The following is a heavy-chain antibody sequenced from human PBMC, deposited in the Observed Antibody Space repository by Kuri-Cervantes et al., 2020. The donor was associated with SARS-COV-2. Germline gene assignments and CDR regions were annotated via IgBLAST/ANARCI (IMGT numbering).Heavy chain of an antibody. Sequence: GESLKISCAASGFTFDNFAMHWVRQAPGKGLEWVAVISHDGSNKNYADSVKGRFTVSRDNSKNTLYLQMNSLRVEDTALYYCARDWGAIFGVATQFDYWGQGTLVTVSS. CDR1: GFTFDNFA. CDR3: ARDWGAIFGVATQFDY. V-gene: IGHV3-30-3*01. D-gene: IGHD3-3*01. J-gene: IGHJ4*02. CDR2: ISHDGSNK.